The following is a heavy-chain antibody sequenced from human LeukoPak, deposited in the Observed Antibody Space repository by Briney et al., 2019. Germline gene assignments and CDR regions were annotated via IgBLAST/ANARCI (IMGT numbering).Heavy chain of an antibody. CDR3: ARAYCGGDCYRVVYYYYYMDV. V-gene: IGHV4-59*01. CDR1: GGSISSYY. J-gene: IGHJ6*03. CDR2: IYYSGST. Sequence: TSETLSLTCTVSGGSISSYYWSWIRQPPGKGLEWIGYIYYSGSTNYNPSLKSRVTISVDTSKNQFSLKLSSVTAADTAVYYCARAYCGGDCYRVVYYYYYMDVWGKGTTVTVSS. D-gene: IGHD2-21*01.